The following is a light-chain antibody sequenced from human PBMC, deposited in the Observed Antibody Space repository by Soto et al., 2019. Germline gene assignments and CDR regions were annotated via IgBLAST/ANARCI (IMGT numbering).Light chain of an antibody. CDR1: QSVSSY. V-gene: IGKV3-11*01. J-gene: IGKJ5*01. CDR2: DAS. CDR3: QQRSNWPSIT. Sequence: TVLTQSPGTLSLSPGERATLSCRASQSVSSYLAWYQQKPGQAPRLLIYDASNRATGIPARFSGSGSGTDFTLTIRSLDPEDFAVYYCQQRSNWPSITFGQGTRLEIK.